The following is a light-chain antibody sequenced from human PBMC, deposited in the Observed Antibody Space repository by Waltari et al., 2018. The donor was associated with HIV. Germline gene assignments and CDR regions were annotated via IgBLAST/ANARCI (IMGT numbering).Light chain of an antibody. J-gene: IGKJ1*01. V-gene: IGKV3-15*01. Sequence: EIVMTQSPATLSVSPGERVTVSCRASQTININLAWYQQKPGQAPRLLIDGASTRDTGIPARVSGGGSGTEFTLTISSLQSEDFAIYYCQQYSNWPRTFGQGTQVEIK. CDR3: QQYSNWPRT. CDR1: QTININ. CDR2: GAS.